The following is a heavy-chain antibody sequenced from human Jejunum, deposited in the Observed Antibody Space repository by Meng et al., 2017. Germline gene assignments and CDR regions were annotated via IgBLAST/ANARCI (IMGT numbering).Heavy chain of an antibody. V-gene: IGHV4-31*03. CDR1: GDSISSGGHY. J-gene: IGHJ4*02. CDR3: AREGQLMLGLVDY. D-gene: IGHD2-2*01. Sequence: QVQLQESGPGLVKPSQTLSLTCTVSGDSISSGGHYWSWIRQHPGKGLEWIGYIYYTGSAYYNPSLESRVTLSVDTSNNQFSLRLNSVTAAETAVYYCAREGQLMLGLVDYWGQGTLVTVSS. CDR2: IYYTGSA.